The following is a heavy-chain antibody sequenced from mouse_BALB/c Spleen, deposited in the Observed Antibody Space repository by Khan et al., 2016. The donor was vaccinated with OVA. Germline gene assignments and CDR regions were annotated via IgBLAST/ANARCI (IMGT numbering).Heavy chain of an antibody. CDR3: ERPPYFAYALDY. V-gene: IGHV9-3-1*01. Sequence: QIQLVQSGPELKKPGETVKISCKASGYTFTNYGMNWVQQSPGKVLKWIGSINTYTGETTYADDFKGRFAFSLDNSASTAYLQINNLKYEDTATCVCERPPYFAYALDYWGQGTSVSVSS. CDR1: GYTFTNYG. J-gene: IGHJ4*01. D-gene: IGHD2-10*01. CDR2: INTYTGET.